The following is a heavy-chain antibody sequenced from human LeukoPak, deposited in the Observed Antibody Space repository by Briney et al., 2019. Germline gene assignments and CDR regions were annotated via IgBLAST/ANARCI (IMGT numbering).Heavy chain of an antibody. V-gene: IGHV1-2*02. CDR2: INPNSGGT. J-gene: IGHJ4*02. D-gene: IGHD3-10*01. CDR1: GYTFTGYY. Sequence: GASVKVSCKASGYTFTGYYMHWVRQAPGQGLEWMGWINPNSGGTNYAQNFQGRVTMTRDTSINTAYMELSRLRSDDTAVYYCARALGEYYFDGWGQGTLVTVSS. CDR3: ARALGEYYFDG.